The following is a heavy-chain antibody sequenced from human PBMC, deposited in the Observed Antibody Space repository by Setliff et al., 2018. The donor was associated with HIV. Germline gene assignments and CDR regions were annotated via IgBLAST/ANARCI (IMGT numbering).Heavy chain of an antibody. J-gene: IGHJ4*02. CDR2: INSDGSST. Sequence: GGSLRLSCAASGFTFSSYWMHWVRQAPGKGLVWVSRINSDGSSTSYADSVKGRFTSSRDNAKNTLYLQMNSLRAEDTAVYYCARDKGPYNFWSGYDTHYFDYWGQGTLVTVSS. CDR3: ARDKGPYNFWSGYDTHYFDY. CDR1: GFTFSSYW. V-gene: IGHV3-74*01. D-gene: IGHD3-3*01.